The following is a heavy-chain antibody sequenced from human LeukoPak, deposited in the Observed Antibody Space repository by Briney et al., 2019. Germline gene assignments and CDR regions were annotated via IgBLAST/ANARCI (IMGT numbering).Heavy chain of an antibody. D-gene: IGHD2/OR15-2a*01. CDR2: ISSSGSAM. J-gene: IGHJ4*02. Sequence: GSLRLSCEASGFTFSTYNMNWVRQAPGKGLEWVSYISSSGSAMYYTDSVKGRFTISRDNAKNSLYLQMNSLRAEDTAVYYCARVGNTLQFDYWGQGTLVTVSS. V-gene: IGHV3-48*01. CDR1: GFTFSTYN. CDR3: ARVGNTLQFDY.